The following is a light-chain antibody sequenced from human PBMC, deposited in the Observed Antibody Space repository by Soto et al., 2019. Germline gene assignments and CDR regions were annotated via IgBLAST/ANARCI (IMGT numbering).Light chain of an antibody. J-gene: IGLJ2*01. Sequence: QSALTQPASVSGSPGQSITISCTGTSSDVGAYNYVSWYQQHPGKAPKLMIFDVSNRPSGVSNRFSGSKSGNTACLTISGLQAEDEADYYCSSYTSSSIVVFGGGTKVTVL. CDR1: SSDVGAYNY. V-gene: IGLV2-14*03. CDR3: SSYTSSSIVV. CDR2: DVS.